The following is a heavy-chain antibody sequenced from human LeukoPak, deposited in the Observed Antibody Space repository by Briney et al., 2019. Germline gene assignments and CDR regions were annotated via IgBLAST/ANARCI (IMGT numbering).Heavy chain of an antibody. J-gene: IGHJ6*03. Sequence: SETLSLTCAVYGGSFSGYYWSWIRQPPGKGLEWIGEVNHSGTTNYNPPFTSRLTISVDTSRKQFFLKLRSVTAADTAVYYCARAKPYCSGVNCFSPAYYYLDVWGKGTTVTVSS. D-gene: IGHD2-15*01. CDR2: VNHSGTT. CDR1: GGSFSGYY. CDR3: ARAKPYCSGVNCFSPAYYYLDV. V-gene: IGHV4-34*01.